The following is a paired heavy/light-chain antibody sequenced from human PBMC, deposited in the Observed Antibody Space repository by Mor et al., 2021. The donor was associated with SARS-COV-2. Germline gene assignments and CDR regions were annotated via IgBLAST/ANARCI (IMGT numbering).Heavy chain of an antibody. CDR3: ARRLTSSEFFDL. J-gene: IGHJ2*01. CDR2: IYPGDSDT. Sequence: EVQLVQSGAEVKKPGESLKISCKGSGYSFTSYWVGWVRQMPGKGLEWMGIIYPGDSDTRYSPSFQGHVTISADKSISIAYLQWSSLKASDTAMYYCARRLTSSEFFDLWGRGTLVSVSS. V-gene: IGHV5-51*03. D-gene: IGHD6-25*01. CDR1: GYSFTSYW.
Light chain of an antibody. CDR2: GAS. J-gene: IGKJ4*01. CDR1: QSISSW. CDR3: QQANSIPLT. Sequence: DIQMTQSPSSVSAFVGDRVTITCRASQSISSWLAWYQQKPGKAPKLLIYGASSLQSGVPSRFSGSGSGTDFTLTITSLQPEDIATYYCQQANSIPLTFGGGTKVEIK. V-gene: IGKV1D-12*01.